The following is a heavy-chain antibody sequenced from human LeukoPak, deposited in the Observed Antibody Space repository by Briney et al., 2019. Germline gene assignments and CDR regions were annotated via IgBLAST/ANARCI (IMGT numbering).Heavy chain of an antibody. D-gene: IGHD2-8*01. CDR2: IHYSGSS. Sequence: KPSETLSLTCTVSGDSISNFYWNWIRQSPGKGLEWIGNIHYSGSSVYNPSLKSRGTISIDTSRKQFFLKLNSVTAADTAVYFCALAPNSNWFDFWGPGTLVTVSS. J-gene: IGHJ5*01. CDR1: GDSISNFY. V-gene: IGHV4-59*03. CDR3: ALAPNSNWFDF.